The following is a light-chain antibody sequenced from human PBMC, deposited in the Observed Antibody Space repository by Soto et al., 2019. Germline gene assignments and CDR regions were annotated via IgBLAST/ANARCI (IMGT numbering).Light chain of an antibody. CDR3: QQYGSPPLYT. Sequence: EIVLTQSPGTLSLSPGERVTLSCRASQSVSSNYLAWYQQKPGQAPRLLIYGTSIRATGISDRFSGSGSGTDLSLTISRLEPEDFAVYYCQQYGSPPLYTFGQGTKLEIK. J-gene: IGKJ2*01. CDR2: GTS. V-gene: IGKV3-20*01. CDR1: QSVSSNY.